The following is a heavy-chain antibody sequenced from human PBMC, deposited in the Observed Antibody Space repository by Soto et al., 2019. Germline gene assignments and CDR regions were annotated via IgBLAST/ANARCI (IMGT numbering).Heavy chain of an antibody. CDR1: GYTFTSYA. CDR3: ARGKTTVIGYYYYGMDV. V-gene: IGHV1-3*01. J-gene: IGHJ6*02. CDR2: INAGNGNT. D-gene: IGHD4-17*01. Sequence: ASVKVSFKASGYTFTSYAMHWLRQAPGQRLEWMGWINAGNGNTKYSQKFQGRVTITRDTSASTAYMELSSLRSEDTAVYYCARGKTTVIGYYYYGMDVWGQGTTVTVSS.